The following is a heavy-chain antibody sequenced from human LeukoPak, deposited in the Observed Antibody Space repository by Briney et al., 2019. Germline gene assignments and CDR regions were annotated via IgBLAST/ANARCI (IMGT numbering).Heavy chain of an antibody. CDR2: IRFDGSNK. J-gene: IGHJ5*02. CDR1: GFSFSNYG. CDR3: MRGHYGDYA. D-gene: IGHD4-17*01. Sequence: QPGGSLRLSCAASGFSFSNYGMHWVRQAPGKGLEWVAFIRFDGSNKYYADSVKGRFTVSRDNSRNTLYLLMNSLRAEDTAMYYCMRGHYGDYAWGQGSLVTVSS. V-gene: IGHV3-30*02.